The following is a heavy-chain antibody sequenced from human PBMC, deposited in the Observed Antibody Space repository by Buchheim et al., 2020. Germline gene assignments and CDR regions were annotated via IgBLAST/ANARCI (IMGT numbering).Heavy chain of an antibody. CDR3: AKTGAQGYLEY. Sequence: QVQLQESGPGLVKPSGTLSLTCSVSGASISSRNWWTWVRQSPGKGLEWIGEISQSGTTNYNPSLKSRVTISMDQSKNQFSLKVNSVTAADTAVFYCAKTGAQGYLEYWGQG. CDR1: GASISSRNW. D-gene: IGHD6-13*01. V-gene: IGHV4-4*02. J-gene: IGHJ4*02. CDR2: ISQSGTT.